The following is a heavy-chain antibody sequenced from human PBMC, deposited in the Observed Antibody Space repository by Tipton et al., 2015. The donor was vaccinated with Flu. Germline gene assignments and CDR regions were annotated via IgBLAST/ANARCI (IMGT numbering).Heavy chain of an antibody. V-gene: IGHV3-49*04. CDR2: IKSKSYGGTT. D-gene: IGHD5-18*01. CDR1: GFTFGDYS. J-gene: IGHJ4*02. Sequence: SLRLSCTGSGFTFGDYSITWVRQAPGKGLEWIGVIKSKSYGGTTEYAASVEDRFLISRDDSKNIAYLQMNGLRSDDTALYYCTRDRLSYGFLGTLDFWGQGSMVTVSS. CDR3: TRDRLSYGFLGTLDF.